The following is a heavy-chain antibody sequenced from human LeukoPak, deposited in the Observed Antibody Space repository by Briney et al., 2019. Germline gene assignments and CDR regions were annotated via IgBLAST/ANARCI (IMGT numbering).Heavy chain of an antibody. CDR2: IYYSGTT. Sequence: SETLSLTCTVSGDSISSYYCSWIRQPPGKGLEWIGYIYYSGTTNYNPSLKSRVTIAVDTSKNQFSLKLSSVTAADTAVYYCARHSNLAHFDHWGQGSLVTVFS. J-gene: IGHJ4*02. CDR3: ARHSNLAHFDH. V-gene: IGHV4-59*01. CDR1: GDSISSYY.